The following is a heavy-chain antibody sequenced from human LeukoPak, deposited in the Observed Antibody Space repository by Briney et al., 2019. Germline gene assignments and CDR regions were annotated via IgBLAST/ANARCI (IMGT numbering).Heavy chain of an antibody. CDR2: ISWNSGSI. D-gene: IGHD6-6*01. J-gene: IGHJ4*02. V-gene: IGHV3-9*01. CDR3: AKGSAYSSSAQYSLY. CDR1: GFIFNNYA. Sequence: GGSLRLSCAGSGFIFNNYAMHWVRQPPGKGLEWVSGISWNSGSIDYADSVKGRFTISRDNAKNTLYLQMNSLRAEDTAVYYCAKGSAYSSSAQYSLYWGQGTLVTVSS.